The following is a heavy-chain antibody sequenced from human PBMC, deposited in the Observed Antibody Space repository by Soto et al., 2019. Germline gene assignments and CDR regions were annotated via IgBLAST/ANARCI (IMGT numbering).Heavy chain of an antibody. CDR1: GFSFSDYS. V-gene: IGHV3-23*01. Sequence: LRLSCAASGFSFSDYSMAWVRQTPEKGLEWVSGMSIGGEKTFYIDSVKGRFIVSRDSSRDTVYFQMNRLRVEDTAVYYCARWNGYGDLWGQGTLVTVSS. D-gene: IGHD1-1*01. CDR2: MSIGGEKT. J-gene: IGHJ4*02. CDR3: ARWNGYGDL.